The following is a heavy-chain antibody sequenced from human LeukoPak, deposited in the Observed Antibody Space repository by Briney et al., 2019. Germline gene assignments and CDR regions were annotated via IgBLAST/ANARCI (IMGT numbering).Heavy chain of an antibody. CDR3: ARGPSQYDILTGSNWFDP. V-gene: IGHV1-3*01. CDR2: INAGNGNT. CDR1: GYTFTSYA. D-gene: IGHD3-9*01. Sequence: ASVKVSCKASGYTFTSYAMHWVRQAPGQRLGWMGWINAGNGNTKYSQNFQGRVTITRDTSASTAYMELSSLRSEDTAVYYCARGPSQYDILTGSNWFDPWGQGTLVTVSS. J-gene: IGHJ5*02.